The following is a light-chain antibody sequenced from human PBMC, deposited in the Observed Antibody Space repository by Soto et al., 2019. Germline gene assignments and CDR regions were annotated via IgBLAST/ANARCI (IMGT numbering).Light chain of an antibody. CDR2: KAS. Sequence: DIQMTQSPSTLSASVGDRVTITCRASQSISSWLAWYQQKPGKAPKLLIYKASSLESGVPSRFSGSGSGTEFTLTISSLQPDDFATYYCQQYNSYSVVGQGTKVDIK. CDR1: QSISSW. CDR3: QQYNSYSV. J-gene: IGKJ1*01. V-gene: IGKV1-5*03.